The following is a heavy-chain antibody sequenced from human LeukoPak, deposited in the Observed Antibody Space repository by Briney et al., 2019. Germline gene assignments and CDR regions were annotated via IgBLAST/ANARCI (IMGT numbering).Heavy chain of an antibody. J-gene: IGHJ4*02. CDR1: GGSISSGGYY. CDR2: IYHSGST. D-gene: IGHD4-23*01. CDR3: ARPSNVGGNPIFDY. Sequence: SETLSLTCTVSGGSISSGGYYWSWIRQPPGKGLEWTGYIYHSGSTYYNPSLKSRVTISVDRSKNQFSLKLSSVTAADTAVYYCARPSNVGGNPIFDYWGQGTLVTVSS. V-gene: IGHV4-30-2*01.